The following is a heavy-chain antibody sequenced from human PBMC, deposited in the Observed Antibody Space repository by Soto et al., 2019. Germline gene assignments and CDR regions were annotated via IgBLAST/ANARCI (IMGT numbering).Heavy chain of an antibody. CDR3: ARLGGYCSSTSCYDYYYYYYYMDV. V-gene: IGHV4-59*08. D-gene: IGHD2-2*01. J-gene: IGHJ6*03. CDR2: IYYSGST. Sequence: SETLSLTCTVSGGSISSYYWSWIRQPPGKGLEWIGYIYYSGSTNYNPSLKSRVTISVDTSKNQFSLKLSSVTAADTAVDYCARLGGYCSSTSCYDYYYYYYYMDVWGKGTTVTVSS. CDR1: GGSISSYY.